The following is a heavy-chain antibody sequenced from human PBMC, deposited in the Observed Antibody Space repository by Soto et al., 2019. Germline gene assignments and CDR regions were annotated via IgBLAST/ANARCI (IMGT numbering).Heavy chain of an antibody. CDR2: ISGRGVST. J-gene: IGHJ4*02. Sequence: GGSLRLSCAASGFTFTSHAMTWVRQAPGKGLEWVSGISGRGVSTYYADSVKGRFTISRDNPKNTLYLQMNSLRPEDTAVYYCATDGSVNQGGYWGRGTLVTVSS. CDR3: ATDGSVNQGGY. CDR1: GFTFTSHA. D-gene: IGHD1-26*01. V-gene: IGHV3-23*01.